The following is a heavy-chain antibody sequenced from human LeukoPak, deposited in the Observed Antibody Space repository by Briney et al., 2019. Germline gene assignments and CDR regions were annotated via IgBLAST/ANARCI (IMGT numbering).Heavy chain of an antibody. CDR3: ARDPSTLWGSTSCYGCPAFDY. Sequence: GGSLRLSCEASGFTYSNYAMNWVRQAPGKGLEWVSSISSSSSYIYYADSVKGRFTISRDNAKNSLYLQMNSLRAEDTAVYYCARDPSTLWGSTSCYGCPAFDYWGQGTLVTVSS. J-gene: IGHJ4*02. CDR1: GFTYSNYA. V-gene: IGHV3-21*01. CDR2: ISSSSSYI. D-gene: IGHD2-2*01.